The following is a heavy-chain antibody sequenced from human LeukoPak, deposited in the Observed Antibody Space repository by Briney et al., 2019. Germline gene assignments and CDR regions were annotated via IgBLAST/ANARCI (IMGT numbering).Heavy chain of an antibody. CDR3: AKHSSGWWYFDY. D-gene: IGHD6-19*01. CDR1: GFTFSSYA. J-gene: IGHJ4*02. Sequence: GGSLRLSCAAPGFTFSSYAMSWVRQAPGKGLEWVSAISGSGGSTYYADSVKGRFTISRDNSKNTLYLQMNSLRAEDTAVYYCAKHSSGWWYFDYWGQGTLVTVSS. V-gene: IGHV3-23*01. CDR2: ISGSGGST.